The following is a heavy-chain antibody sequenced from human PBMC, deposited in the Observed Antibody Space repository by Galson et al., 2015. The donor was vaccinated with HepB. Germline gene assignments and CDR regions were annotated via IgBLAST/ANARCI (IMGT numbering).Heavy chain of an antibody. Sequence: QSGAEVKKPGASVKVSCKASGSTFTSYGISWVRQAPGQGLEWMGWISAYNGNTNYAQKLQGRVTMTTDTSTSTAYMELRSLRSDDTAVYYCARDLLPLRYFDWLLYLGFDPWGQGTLVTVSS. CDR2: ISAYNGNT. D-gene: IGHD3-9*01. J-gene: IGHJ5*02. CDR1: GSTFTSYG. V-gene: IGHV1-18*04. CDR3: ARDLLPLRYFDWLLYLGFDP.